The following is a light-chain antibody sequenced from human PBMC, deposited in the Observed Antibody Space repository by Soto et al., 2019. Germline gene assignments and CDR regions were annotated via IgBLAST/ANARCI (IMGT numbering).Light chain of an antibody. Sequence: SYELTQSPSVSVAPGKTASISCGGNDIGSKGVHWYQQKPGQAPVLVIYSDTDLPPVITERFSGSNAATLATLTISRVEAGDEADYYCQVWDSGSAHVVFGGGTKLTVL. CDR2: SDT. V-gene: IGLV3-21*01. CDR3: QVWDSGSAHVV. CDR1: DIGSKG. J-gene: IGLJ2*01.